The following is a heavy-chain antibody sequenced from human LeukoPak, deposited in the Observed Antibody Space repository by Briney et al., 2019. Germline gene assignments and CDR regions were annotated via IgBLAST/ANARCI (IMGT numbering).Heavy chain of an antibody. CDR2: ISAYNGNT. V-gene: IGHV1-18*01. D-gene: IGHD4-17*01. CDR3: ATLHDYGDYYGG. J-gene: IGHJ4*02. Sequence: ASVKVSCKASGYTFISYGISWVRQAPGQGLEWMGWISAYNGNTNYAQKLQGRVTMTTDTSTSTAYMELRSLRSDDTAVYYCATLHDYGDYYGGWGQGTLVTVSS. CDR1: GYTFISYG.